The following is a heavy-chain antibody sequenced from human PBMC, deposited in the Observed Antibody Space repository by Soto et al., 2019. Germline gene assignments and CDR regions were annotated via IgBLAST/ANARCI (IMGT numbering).Heavy chain of an antibody. J-gene: IGHJ5*02. V-gene: IGHV4-59*01. Sequence: SETLSLTCTVSGGSISSYYWSWIRQPPGKGLEWIGYIYYSGSTNYNPSLKSRVTISVDTSKNQFSLKLSSVTAADTAVYYGARDKVPAALLGWFDPGGKGTRVTVS. D-gene: IGHD2-2*01. CDR1: GGSISSYY. CDR2: IYYSGST. CDR3: ARDKVPAALLGWFDP.